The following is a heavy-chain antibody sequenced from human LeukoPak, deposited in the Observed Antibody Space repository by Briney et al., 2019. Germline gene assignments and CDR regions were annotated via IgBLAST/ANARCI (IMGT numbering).Heavy chain of an antibody. J-gene: IGHJ4*02. Sequence: GGSLRLSCEVSGFTFSSYWMIWLRQAPGKGLEWVANIKGDGNEKYYVDSVKGRFTISRDNAKNSPYLQMNSLGAEDTAVYYCVRDGLYGQRDSWGQGTLVTVSS. CDR3: VRDGLYGQRDS. CDR2: IKGDGNEK. V-gene: IGHV3-7*01. CDR1: GFTFSSYW. D-gene: IGHD4-17*01.